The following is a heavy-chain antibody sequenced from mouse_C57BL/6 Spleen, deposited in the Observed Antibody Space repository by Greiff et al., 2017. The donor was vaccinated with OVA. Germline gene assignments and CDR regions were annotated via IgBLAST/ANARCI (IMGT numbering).Heavy chain of an antibody. J-gene: IGHJ2*01. V-gene: IGHV1-80*01. Sequence: QVQLQQSGAELVKPGASVKISCKASGYAFSSYWMNWVKQRPGKGLEWIGQIYPGDGDTNYNGKFKGKATLTADKSSSTAYMQLSSLTSEDSAVYFCARMGLTGTYFDDWGQGTTLTVSA. CDR1: GYAFSSYW. D-gene: IGHD4-1*01. CDR3: ARMGLTGTYFDD. CDR2: IYPGDGDT.